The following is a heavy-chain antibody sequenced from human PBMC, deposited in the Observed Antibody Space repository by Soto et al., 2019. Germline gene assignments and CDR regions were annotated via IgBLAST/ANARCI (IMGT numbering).Heavy chain of an antibody. CDR2: VHYSGST. V-gene: IGHV4-39*01. D-gene: IGHD4-17*01. CDR1: GGSISGSIYY. J-gene: IGHJ4*02. Sequence: SETLSLTCTVSGGSISGSIYYWGWIRQPPGKGLECIGSVHYSGSTDYNPSLKSRVTISVDTSKNQFSLKLTSVTAADTAVYFCASLSGANYCDYGGGINYWGQGNLVTVSS. CDR3: ASLSGANYCDYGGGINY.